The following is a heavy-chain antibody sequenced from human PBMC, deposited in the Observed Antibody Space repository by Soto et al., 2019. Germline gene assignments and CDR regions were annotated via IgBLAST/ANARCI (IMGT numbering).Heavy chain of an antibody. V-gene: IGHV1-18*01. Sequence: ASVKGSCKAYGYTFTSYGISWVRQAPGQGLEWMGWISAYNGNTKYAQKLQGIVTMTTDTSTSTADMELRSLRSDDTDVYYGARDVDIWVGELLGLDGMHVWGQGSTVTVSS. D-gene: IGHD3-10*01. CDR1: GYTFTSYG. J-gene: IGHJ6*02. CDR2: ISAYNGNT. CDR3: ARDVDIWVGELLGLDGMHV.